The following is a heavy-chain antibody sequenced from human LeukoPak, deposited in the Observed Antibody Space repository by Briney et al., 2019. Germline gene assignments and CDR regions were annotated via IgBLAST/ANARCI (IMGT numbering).Heavy chain of an antibody. CDR1: GGSISSGGYY. D-gene: IGHD3-22*01. CDR2: IYYSGST. Sequence: SLTLSLTCTVSGGSISSGGYYWSWIRQHPGKGLEWIGYIYYSGSTYYNPSLKSRVTISVDTSKNQFSLKLSSVTAADTAVYYCARDTAYYYDSSGYSDAFDIWGQGTMVTVSS. V-gene: IGHV4-31*03. J-gene: IGHJ3*02. CDR3: ARDTAYYYDSSGYSDAFDI.